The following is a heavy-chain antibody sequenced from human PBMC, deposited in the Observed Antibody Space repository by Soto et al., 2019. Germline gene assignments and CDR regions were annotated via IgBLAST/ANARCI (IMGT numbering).Heavy chain of an antibody. Sequence: SETLSLTCTVSGGSISSGGYYWSWIRQHPGKGLEWIGYIYYSGSTYYNPSLKSRVTISVDTSKNQFSLKLSSVTAADTAVYYCARGMCGDCFSFDYWGQGTLVTVSS. V-gene: IGHV4-31*03. CDR1: GGSISSGGYY. CDR3: ARGMCGDCFSFDY. J-gene: IGHJ4*02. CDR2: IYYSGST. D-gene: IGHD2-21*02.